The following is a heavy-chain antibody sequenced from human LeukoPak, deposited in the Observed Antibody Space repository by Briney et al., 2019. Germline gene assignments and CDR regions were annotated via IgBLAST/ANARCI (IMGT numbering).Heavy chain of an antibody. CDR2: IYCSGST. Sequence: SETLSLTCTVSGGSISSYYWRWVRQPPGKGLVWIGYIYCSGSTNYNPSLKSRVTISVDTSKNQFSLKLSSVTAADTAVYYCARSYCSGGSCYIFDYWGQGTLVTVSS. CDR1: GGSISSYY. V-gene: IGHV4-59*01. J-gene: IGHJ4*02. D-gene: IGHD2-15*01. CDR3: ARSYCSGGSCYIFDY.